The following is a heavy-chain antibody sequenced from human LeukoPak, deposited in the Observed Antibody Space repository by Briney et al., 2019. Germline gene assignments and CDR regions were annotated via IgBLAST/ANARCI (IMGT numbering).Heavy chain of an antibody. V-gene: IGHV4-59*08. D-gene: IGHD6-13*01. J-gene: IGHJ6*02. CDR1: GGSISSYY. Sequence: PSETLSLTCTVSGGSISSYYWSWIRQPPGKGLEWIGFIYYSGSTNYSPSLKGRVTISVDTSKNQFSLKLTSVTAADTAMYYCVRHGAAAGHFYYYGMDVWGQGTTVTVYS. CDR2: IYYSGST. CDR3: VRHGAAAGHFYYYGMDV.